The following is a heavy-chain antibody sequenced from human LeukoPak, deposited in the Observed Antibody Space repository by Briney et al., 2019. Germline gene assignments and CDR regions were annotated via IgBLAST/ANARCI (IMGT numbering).Heavy chain of an antibody. J-gene: IGHJ4*02. Sequence: SLKVSCKASGGTFSSYAISWVRQAPGQGLEWMGVIIPIFGTANYAQKFQGRVTITADESTSTAYMELSSLRSEDTAGYYCARDRRYSGYDFIGYFDYWGQGTLVTVSS. CDR1: GGTFSSYA. D-gene: IGHD5-12*01. V-gene: IGHV1-69*01. CDR2: IIPIFGTA. CDR3: ARDRRYSGYDFIGYFDY.